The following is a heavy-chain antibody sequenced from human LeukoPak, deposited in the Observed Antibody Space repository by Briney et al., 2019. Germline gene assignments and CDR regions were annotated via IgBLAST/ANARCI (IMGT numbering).Heavy chain of an antibody. CDR1: GGTFSSYA. CDR3: ARDHPIVVVPAAMIFGAFGI. V-gene: IGHV1-69*13. Sequence: SVKVSCKASGGTFSSYAISWVRQAPGQGLEWMGGIIPIFGTANYAQKFQGRVTITADESTSTAYMELSSLRSEDTAVYYCARDHPIVVVPAAMIFGAFGIWGQGTMVTVSS. D-gene: IGHD2-2*01. J-gene: IGHJ3*02. CDR2: IIPIFGTA.